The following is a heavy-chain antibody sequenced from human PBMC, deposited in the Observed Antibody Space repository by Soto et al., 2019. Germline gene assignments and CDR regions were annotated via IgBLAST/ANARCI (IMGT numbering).Heavy chain of an antibody. V-gene: IGHV4-39*01. D-gene: IGHD3-10*01. Sequence: QLQLQESGPGLVKPSETLSLTCSVSGGSISTSSYFWGWIRQPPGKGLEWVGAVHYSGSANYRSSLQGRVTISADTSQNQFSLRLRSVTAADTAVYYCARHRWGSGSYSGLLDFWGQGALVTVSS. J-gene: IGHJ4*02. CDR1: GGSISTSSYF. CDR3: ARHRWGSGSYSGLLDF. CDR2: VHYSGSA.